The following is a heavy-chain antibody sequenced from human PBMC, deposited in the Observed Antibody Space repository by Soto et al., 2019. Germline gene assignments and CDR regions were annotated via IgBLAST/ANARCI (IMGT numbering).Heavy chain of an antibody. J-gene: IGHJ6*02. D-gene: IGHD3-22*01. CDR2: ISGSGGST. V-gene: IGHV3-23*01. CDR3: AKFPRYYYDRGAYYYYGMDV. CDR1: GFTFSSYA. Sequence: EVQLLESGGGLVQPGGSLRLSCAASGFTFSSYAMSWVRQAPGKGLEWVSAISGSGGSTYYADSVKGRFTISRDNSKNTLYLQMNSLRAEDTAVYYCAKFPRYYYDRGAYYYYGMDVWGQGTTVTVSS.